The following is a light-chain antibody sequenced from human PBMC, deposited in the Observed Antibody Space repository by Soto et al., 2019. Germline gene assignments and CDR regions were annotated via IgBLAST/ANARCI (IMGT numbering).Light chain of an antibody. V-gene: IGKV1-6*01. J-gene: IGKJ1*01. CDR1: QGIRND. CDR2: ATS. Sequence: AIQMTQSPSSLSASVGDRVTITCRASQGIRNDLAWYQQIPGKAPKLLIYATSSLQTGVSSRFSGSGSGTDFTPTITSLQPDDFATYYCQQGYNYPPTFGQGTKVEIK. CDR3: QQGYNYPPT.